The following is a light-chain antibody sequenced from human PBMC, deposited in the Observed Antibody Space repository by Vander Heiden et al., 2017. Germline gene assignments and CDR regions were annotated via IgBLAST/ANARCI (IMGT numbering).Light chain of an antibody. J-gene: IGKJ3*01. CDR3: QQYDDLPFT. CDR1: QDISNY. CDR2: AAF. Sequence: DILMTQSPSSLSASLGGRVIITCQASQDISNYLSWYQQKPGKAPRLLIYAAFSLETGFPSRFSGIGSGTDFTFTITSLQPEDLATYYCQQYDDLPFTFGPGTKVDLK. V-gene: IGKV1-33*01.